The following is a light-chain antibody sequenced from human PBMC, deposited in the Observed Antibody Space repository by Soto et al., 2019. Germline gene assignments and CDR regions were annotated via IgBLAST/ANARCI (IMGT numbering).Light chain of an antibody. J-gene: IGLJ3*02. V-gene: IGLV2-23*02. Sequence: QSAPVQPASVSGSPGQSITISCTGTNSDVGLFSLVSWYQQFPGKAPELILYEVTKRPSGISHRFSGSKSANTASLTISGLQADDDADYYCCSYAGSRTWVFGGGTKLTVL. CDR3: CSYAGSRTWV. CDR1: NSDVGLFSL. CDR2: EVT.